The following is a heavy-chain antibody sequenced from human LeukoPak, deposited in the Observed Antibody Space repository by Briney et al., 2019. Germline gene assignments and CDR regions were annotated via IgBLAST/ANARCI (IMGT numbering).Heavy chain of an antibody. CDR1: GGTFTRYA. Sequence: SVKVSCTASGGTFTRYAMSWVRQAPGQGLEWMGRIIPILGIAHYAQKFQGRLTITADKSSSTAYMELSGLRSEDTAVYYCARVQAVGVPVAIDAYYDYGMDVWGQGTTVTVSS. V-gene: IGHV1-69*04. CDR3: ARVQAVGVPVAIDAYYDYGMDV. CDR2: IIPILGIA. J-gene: IGHJ6*02. D-gene: IGHD2-2*02.